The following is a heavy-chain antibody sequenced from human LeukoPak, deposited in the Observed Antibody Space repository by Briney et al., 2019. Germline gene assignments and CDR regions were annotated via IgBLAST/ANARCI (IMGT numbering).Heavy chain of an antibody. CDR1: GGTFSSYA. V-gene: IGHV1-69*05. J-gene: IGHJ4*02. D-gene: IGHD3-22*01. CDR2: IIPIFGTA. CDR3: ARRHGPIYYDSSGYYEPFDY. Sequence: SVKVSCKASGGTFSSYAISWVRQAPGQGLEWMGGIIPIFGTANHAQKFQGRVTITTDESTSTAYMELSSLRSEDTAVYYCARRHGPIYYDSSGYYEPFDYWGQGTLVTVSS.